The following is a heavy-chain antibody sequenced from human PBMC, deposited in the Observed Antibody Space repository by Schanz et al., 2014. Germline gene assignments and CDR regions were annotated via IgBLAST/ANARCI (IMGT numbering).Heavy chain of an antibody. CDR1: GFMFSSYG. CDR2: VSRSTPDI. J-gene: IGHJ4*02. CDR3: VRDSFFAFDY. Sequence: EVQLLESGGGLIQPGGSLRLSCAASGFMFSSYGMNWVRQAPGKGLEWVSYVSRSTPDIYYADSVKGRFTMSRDNAKNSVFLQMNSLRAEDTAVYYCVRDSFFAFDYWGQGTLVTVSS. V-gene: IGHV3-48*01. D-gene: IGHD3-3*01.